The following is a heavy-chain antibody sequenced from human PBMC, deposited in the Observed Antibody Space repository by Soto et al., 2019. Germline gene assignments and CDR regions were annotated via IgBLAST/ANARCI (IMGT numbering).Heavy chain of an antibody. CDR1: EGSISSSSYY. CDR3: ARHLRPNFPVLNWFDP. V-gene: IGHV4-39*01. Sequence: PSETLSLTCRVSEGSISSSSYYWGWIRQPPGKGLEWIGSIYYSGSTYYNPSLKSRVTISVDTSKNQFSLKLGSVTAADTAVYYCARHLRPNFPVLNWFDPWGQGTLVTVSS. J-gene: IGHJ5*02. CDR2: IYYSGST.